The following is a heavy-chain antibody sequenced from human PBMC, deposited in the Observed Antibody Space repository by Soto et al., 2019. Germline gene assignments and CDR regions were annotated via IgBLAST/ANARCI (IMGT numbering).Heavy chain of an antibody. D-gene: IGHD3-10*01. Sequence: ASVKVSCKASGYTFTSYGISWVRQAPGQGLEWMGWISAYNGNTNCAQKLQGRVTMTTDTSTSTAYMELRSLRSDDTAVYYCARAGEFYGSGSYYNWFDPWGQGTLVTVSS. V-gene: IGHV1-18*01. J-gene: IGHJ5*02. CDR1: GYTFTSYG. CDR3: ARAGEFYGSGSYYNWFDP. CDR2: ISAYNGNT.